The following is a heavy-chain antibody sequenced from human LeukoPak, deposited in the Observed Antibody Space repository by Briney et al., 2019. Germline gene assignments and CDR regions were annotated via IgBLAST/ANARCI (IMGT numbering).Heavy chain of an antibody. D-gene: IGHD1-1*01. V-gene: IGHV3-30*18. CDR2: ISDDARNE. CDR1: GFPFSGYG. J-gene: IGHJ4*02. CDR3: AKGVASSIWNAMDV. Sequence: GGSLRLSCAASGFPFSGYGMNWVRQAPGKGLEWVTVISDDARNEDYTDSVKGRFTISRDNSKNILYLQMNSLRVEDTAVYYCAKGVASSIWNAMDVWGQGTLITVSS.